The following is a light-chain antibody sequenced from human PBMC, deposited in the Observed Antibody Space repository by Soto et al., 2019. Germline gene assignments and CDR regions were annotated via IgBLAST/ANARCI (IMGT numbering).Light chain of an antibody. CDR3: ISSTSSSTYV. J-gene: IGLJ1*01. CDR1: SSDVGGYNY. V-gene: IGLV2-14*01. CDR2: EVN. Sequence: QSVLTQPASVSGSPGQSITISCTGTSSDVGGYNYVSWYQQHPGKAPKLMIYEVNNRPSEVSNRFSGSKSGNTASLTISGLQAEDEADYYCISSTSSSTYVFGTGTKVTVL.